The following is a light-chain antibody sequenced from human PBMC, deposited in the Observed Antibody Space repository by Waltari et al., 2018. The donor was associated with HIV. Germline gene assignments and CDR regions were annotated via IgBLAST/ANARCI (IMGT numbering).Light chain of an antibody. Sequence: QSALTQPASVSGSPGQSITISCTGTSRDIGGYKYVSWYQQHPGKAPKVIIYEVSNRPSGVSNRFSGSKSGNKASLTISGLQAEDEADYYCSSYTSSSPYVFGTGTKVTVL. V-gene: IGLV2-14*01. J-gene: IGLJ1*01. CDR2: EVS. CDR1: SRDIGGYKY. CDR3: SSYTSSSPYV.